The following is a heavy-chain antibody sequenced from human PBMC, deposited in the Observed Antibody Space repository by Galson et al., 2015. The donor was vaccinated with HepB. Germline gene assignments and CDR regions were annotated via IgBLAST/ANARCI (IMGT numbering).Heavy chain of an antibody. J-gene: IGHJ6*03. V-gene: IGHV3-21*01. D-gene: IGHD3-10*01. CDR1: GFTFSSYT. Sequence: SLRLSCAASGFTFSSYTINWVRQAPGKGLEWVSSISSTSSYIYYADSVKVRFTISRDNAKNSLYLQMNSLRAEDTAVSYCARDLSYYGSVGLYYYYYMDVWGKGTTVTVSS. CDR3: ARDLSYYGSVGLYYYYYMDV. CDR2: ISSTSSYI.